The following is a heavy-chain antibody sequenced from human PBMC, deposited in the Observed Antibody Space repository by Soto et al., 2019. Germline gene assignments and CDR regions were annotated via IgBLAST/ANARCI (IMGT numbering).Heavy chain of an antibody. V-gene: IGHV1-3*04. CDR3: ARAISGYVT. J-gene: IGHJ5*02. D-gene: IGHD5-12*01. CDR2: INTGNGNT. CDR1: GITYTTYA. Sequence: QVQLVQSGAEVKKPGASVKVSCKASGITYTTYAIHWVRQAPGQGLEWMGWINTGNGNTRYSQRFKGRVTLTTDTSASTADRDLSSLTSEDTAVYSCARAISGYVTWGQGTLITVSS.